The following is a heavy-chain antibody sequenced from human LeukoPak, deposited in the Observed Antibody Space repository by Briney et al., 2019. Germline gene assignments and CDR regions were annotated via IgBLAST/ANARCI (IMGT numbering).Heavy chain of an antibody. CDR2: INPNSGGT. CDR3: ARSSVVVPAASGRFDP. J-gene: IGHJ5*02. CDR1: GYTFTGYY. Sequence: GASVKVSCKASGYTFTGYYMHWVRQAPGQGLEWMGWINPNSGGTNYAQKFQGRVTMTRDTSISTAYMELSRLRSDDTAVYYCARSSVVVPAASGRFDPWGQGTLVTVSS. V-gene: IGHV1-2*02. D-gene: IGHD2-2*01.